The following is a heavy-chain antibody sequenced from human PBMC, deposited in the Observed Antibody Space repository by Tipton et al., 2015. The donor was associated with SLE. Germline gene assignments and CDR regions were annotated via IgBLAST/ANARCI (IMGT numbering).Heavy chain of an antibody. CDR1: GGSISSGSYY. J-gene: IGHJ4*02. CDR2: IYYSGST. CDR3: ARVIFSSSWPYFDH. Sequence: TLSLTCTVSGGSISSGSYYWSWIRQPAGKGLEWIGYIYYSGSTNYNPSLKSRVIISVDTSNNQFSLKLSSVTAADTAVYYCARVIFSSSWPYFDHWGRGTLVTVSS. V-gene: IGHV4-61*10. D-gene: IGHD6-13*01.